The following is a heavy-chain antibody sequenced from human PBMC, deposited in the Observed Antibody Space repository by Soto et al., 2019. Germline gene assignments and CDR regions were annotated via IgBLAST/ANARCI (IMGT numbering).Heavy chain of an antibody. CDR1: GDSVSSNSAA. V-gene: IGHV6-1*01. D-gene: IGHD6-19*01. J-gene: IGHJ6*02. CDR2: TYYRSNWYN. Sequence: QVQLQQSGPGLVKPSQTLSLTCAISGDSVSSNSAAWNWIRQSPSRGLEWLGRTYYRSNWYNDYAVSVKSRITINPDTSKNQFSLQLNSVTPEDTAVYYCARVLIAVAGLYYYYGMDVWGQGTTVTVSS. CDR3: ARVLIAVAGLYYYYGMDV.